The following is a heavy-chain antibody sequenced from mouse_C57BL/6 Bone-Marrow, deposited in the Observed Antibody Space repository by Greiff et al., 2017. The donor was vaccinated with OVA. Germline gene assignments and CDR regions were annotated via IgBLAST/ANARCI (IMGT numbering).Heavy chain of an antibody. V-gene: IGHV14-1*01. CDR2: IDPEDGDT. J-gene: IGHJ4*01. Sequence: EVQRVESGAELVRPGASVKLSCTASGFNIKDYYMHWVKQRPEQGLEWIGRIDPEDGDTEYAPKFQGKATMTADPSSNTAYLQLSSLTSEDTAVYYCTTSYDYGAMDYWGQGTSVTVSS. CDR1: GFNIKDYY. D-gene: IGHD2-4*01. CDR3: TTSYDYGAMDY.